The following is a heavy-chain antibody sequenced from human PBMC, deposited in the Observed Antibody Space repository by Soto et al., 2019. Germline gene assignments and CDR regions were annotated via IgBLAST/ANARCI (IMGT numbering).Heavy chain of an antibody. Sequence: ASVKVSCKASGFTFTSSAVQWVRQARGQRLEWIGWIVVGSGNTNYAQKFQERVTITRDMSTSTAYMELSSLRSEDTAVYYCARDLRGSGYYLNYYYYYGMDVWGQGTTVTVSS. J-gene: IGHJ6*02. CDR1: GFTFTSSA. CDR2: IVVGSGNT. V-gene: IGHV1-58*01. D-gene: IGHD3-3*01. CDR3: ARDLRGSGYYLNYYYYYGMDV.